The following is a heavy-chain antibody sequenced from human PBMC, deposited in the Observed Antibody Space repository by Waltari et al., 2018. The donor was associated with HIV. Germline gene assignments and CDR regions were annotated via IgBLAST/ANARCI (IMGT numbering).Heavy chain of an antibody. V-gene: IGHV5-10-1*01. D-gene: IGHD5-12*01. CDR2: IDPSDSYT. CDR1: GYTFTSYW. CDR3: ARQYSASDPFDY. J-gene: IGHJ4*02. Sequence: EVQLVQSGAEVKKPGESLRISCTGSGYTFTSYWLNWVRQMPGKGLDWMGRIDPSDSYTSYSPSFQGHVTISADRSISTAFLQWNSLRASDTAMYFCARQYSASDPFDYWGQGTLVTVSS.